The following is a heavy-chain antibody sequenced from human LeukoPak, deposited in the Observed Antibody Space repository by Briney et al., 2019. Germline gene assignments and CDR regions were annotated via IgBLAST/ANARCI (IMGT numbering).Heavy chain of an antibody. CDR2: ISNTGST. Sequence: SETLSLTCNVSGGSISSYFWSWIRQPPGKGLEWIGFISNTGSTNYSPSLKSRVTISLDTSKNQFSLNLNSVTAADTAVYYCARQGRGGRAFDIWGQGTMVTVSS. J-gene: IGHJ3*02. V-gene: IGHV4-59*08. CDR3: ARQGRGGRAFDI. CDR1: GGSISSYF. D-gene: IGHD3-16*01.